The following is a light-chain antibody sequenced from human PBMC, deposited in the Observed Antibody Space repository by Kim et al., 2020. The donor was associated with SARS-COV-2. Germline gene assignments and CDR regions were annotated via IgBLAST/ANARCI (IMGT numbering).Light chain of an antibody. CDR2: DAS. Sequence: VLTQSPATLSVSPGERATLSCRASQNVGSSLAWYQQKPGQAPRLLIYDASTRATVIPARFSGSGSGTEFILTISSLQSEDFAVYYCHQYNNWPLYSFGQGTKLEI. CDR1: QNVGSS. CDR3: HQYNNWPLYS. J-gene: IGKJ2*03. V-gene: IGKV3-15*01.